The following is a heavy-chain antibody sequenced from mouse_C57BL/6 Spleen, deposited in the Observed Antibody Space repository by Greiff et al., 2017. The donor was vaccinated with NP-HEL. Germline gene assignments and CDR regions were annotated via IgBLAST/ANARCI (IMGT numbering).Heavy chain of an antibody. D-gene: IGHD4-1*02. V-gene: IGHV1-26*01. J-gene: IGHJ4*01. Sequence: EVQLQQSGPELVKPGASVKISCKASGYTFTDYYMNWVKQSHGKSLEWIGDINPNNGGTSYNQKFKGKATLTVDKSSSTAYMELRSLTSEDSAVYYCATPQLARGYYYAMDYWGQGTSITVSS. CDR2: INPNNGGT. CDR3: ATPQLARGYYYAMDY. CDR1: GYTFTDYY.